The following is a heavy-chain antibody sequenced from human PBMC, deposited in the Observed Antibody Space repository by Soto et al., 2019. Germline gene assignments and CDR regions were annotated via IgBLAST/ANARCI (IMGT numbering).Heavy chain of an antibody. V-gene: IGHV3-30*18. D-gene: IGHD2-2*01. CDR2: ISYDGSNK. J-gene: IGHJ3*02. CDR1: GFTFSSYG. CDR3: AKFVLVPAATDAFDI. Sequence: QVQLVESGGGVVQPGRSLRLSCAASGFTFSSYGMHWVRQAPGTGLEWVAVISYDGSNKYYADSVKGRFTISRDNSKNTLYLQMNSLRAEDTAVYYCAKFVLVPAATDAFDIWGQGTMVTVSS.